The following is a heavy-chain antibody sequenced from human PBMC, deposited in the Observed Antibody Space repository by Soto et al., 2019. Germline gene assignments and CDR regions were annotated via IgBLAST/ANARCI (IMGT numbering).Heavy chain of an antibody. J-gene: IGHJ4*02. CDR3: ARRTYSGSSYYFDY. CDR1: GGSISSYY. CDR2: IDNSGNT. Sequence: SETLSLTCTVSGGSISSYYWSWVRQPPGKGLEWIAYIDNSGNTNYNPSLKSRVTISIDASKNQFSLKLSSVTAADTAVYYCARRTYSGSSYYFDYWGQGTQVTVSS. V-gene: IGHV4-4*09. D-gene: IGHD5-12*01.